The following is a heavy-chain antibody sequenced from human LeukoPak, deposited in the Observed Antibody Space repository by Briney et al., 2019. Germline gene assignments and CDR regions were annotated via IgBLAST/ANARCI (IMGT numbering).Heavy chain of an antibody. D-gene: IGHD3-3*01. CDR1: GFTFSSYG. J-gene: IGHJ5*02. CDR3: ASLYYDFWSGYYRGTSTGFDP. CDR2: IWYDGSSK. Sequence: GTSLRLSCTASGFTFSSYGMHWVRQAPGKGLEWVAVIWYDGSSKYYADSVKGRFTISRDDSKNTLYLQMNSLRAEDTAVYYCASLYYDFWSGYYRGTSTGFDPWGQGTLVTVSS. V-gene: IGHV3-33*01.